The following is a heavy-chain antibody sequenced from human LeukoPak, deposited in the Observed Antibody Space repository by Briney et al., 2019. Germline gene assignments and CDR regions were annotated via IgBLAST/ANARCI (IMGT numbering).Heavy chain of an antibody. CDR1: GGSISSYY. V-gene: IGHV4-59*01. CDR3: ARETPYYDSSGPIDY. J-gene: IGHJ4*02. CDR2: IYYSGST. D-gene: IGHD3-22*01. Sequence: SETLSLTCTVSGGSISSYYWGWIRQPPGKGLEWIGYIYYSGSTNYNPSLTSRVTISVDTSKNQFSLKLSSVTAADTVVYYCARETPYYDSSGPIDYWGQGTLVTVSS.